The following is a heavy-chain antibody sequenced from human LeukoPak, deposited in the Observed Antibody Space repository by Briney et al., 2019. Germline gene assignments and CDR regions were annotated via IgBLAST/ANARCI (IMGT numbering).Heavy chain of an antibody. D-gene: IGHD2-2*01. CDR2: ISSTSSFI. CDR3: ARLKISCNPTSCLYYFDY. CDR1: GFTFRNYN. Sequence: GALRLSCAASGFTFRNYNMHWVRQSPGKGLEWVSSISSTSSFIYYADSVKGRFTISRDNAKTSMLLHMSSLRAEDTAVYYCARLKISCNPTSCLYYFDYWGLGTLVTVSS. J-gene: IGHJ4*02. V-gene: IGHV3-21*01.